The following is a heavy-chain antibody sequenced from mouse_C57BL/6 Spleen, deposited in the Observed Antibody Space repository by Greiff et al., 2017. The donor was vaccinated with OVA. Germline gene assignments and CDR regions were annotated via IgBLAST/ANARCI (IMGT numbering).Heavy chain of an antibody. D-gene: IGHD3-3*01. J-gene: IGHJ2*01. CDR1: GFTFSSYG. CDR3: ARRGTGPGYFDY. V-gene: IGHV5-6*02. CDR2: ISSGGSYT. Sequence: EVKLQESGGDLVKPGGSLKLSCAASGFTFSSYGMSWVRQTPDKRLEWVATISSGGSYTYYPDSVKGRFTISRDNAKNTLYLQMSSLKSEDTAMYYCARRGTGPGYFDYWGQGTTLTVSS.